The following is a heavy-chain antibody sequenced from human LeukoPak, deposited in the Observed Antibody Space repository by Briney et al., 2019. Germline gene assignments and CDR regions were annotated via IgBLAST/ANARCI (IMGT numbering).Heavy chain of an antibody. D-gene: IGHD3-22*01. CDR3: ARGDSSGYDPDYDAFDI. CDR2: IYYSGST. CDR1: GGSLSSGGYY. J-gene: IGHJ3*02. Sequence: SQTLSLTCTVSGGSLSSGGYYWSWIRQHPGKGLEWIGYIYYSGSTYYNPSLKSRVTISVDTSKNQFSLKLSSVTAADTAVYYCARGDSSGYDPDYDAFDIWGQGTMVTVSS. V-gene: IGHV4-31*03.